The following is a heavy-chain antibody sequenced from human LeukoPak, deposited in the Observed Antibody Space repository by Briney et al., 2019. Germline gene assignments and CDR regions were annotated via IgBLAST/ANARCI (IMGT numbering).Heavy chain of an antibody. CDR1: GFTFSSHA. V-gene: IGHV3-23*05. CDR3: THGDYHLTY. Sequence: GGSLRLSCTASGFTFSSHAMTWVRQAPGQGLEWVSIIYANGDTLYTASVRGRFTFSRDSSKNTLYLQMNSLRAEDTAVYYCTHGDYHLTYWGQGTLVTVSS. CDR2: IYANGDT. J-gene: IGHJ4*02. D-gene: IGHD4-17*01.